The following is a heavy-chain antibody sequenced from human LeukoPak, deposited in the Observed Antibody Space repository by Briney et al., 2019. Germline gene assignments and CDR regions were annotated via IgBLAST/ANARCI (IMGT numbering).Heavy chain of an antibody. CDR1: GGSFSGYY. D-gene: IGHD2-2*01. V-gene: IGHV4-34*01. Sequence: SETLSLTCAVYGGSFSGYYWGWIRQPPGKGLEWIGSIYYSGSTNYNPSLKSRVTISVDTSKNQFSLKLSSVTAADTAVYYCARHSQNLPSFYLVEFDYWGQGALVIVSS. CDR3: ARHSQNLPSFYLVEFDY. J-gene: IGHJ4*02. CDR2: IYYSGST.